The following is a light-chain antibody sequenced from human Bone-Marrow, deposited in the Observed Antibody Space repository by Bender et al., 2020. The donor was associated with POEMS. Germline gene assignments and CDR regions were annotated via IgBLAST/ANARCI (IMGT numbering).Light chain of an antibody. CDR3: AVWDDSLNGWV. J-gene: IGLJ3*02. V-gene: IGLV1-44*01. Sequence: QSVLTQPPSASGTPGQRVTISSSGGSSNIGAHAVNWYQHLPWTPPKLLLYSSHRRPSEVPDRFSGSRSGTSASLAISGLQSEDETDYYCAVWDDSLNGWVFGGGTKLTVL. CDR2: SSH. CDR1: SSNIGAHA.